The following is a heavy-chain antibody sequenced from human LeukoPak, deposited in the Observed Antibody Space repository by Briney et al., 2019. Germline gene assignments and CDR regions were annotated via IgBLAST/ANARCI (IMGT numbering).Heavy chain of an antibody. D-gene: IGHD3-22*01. CDR1: GYTFTSYG. CDR3: ARDQNYYDSSGYNDY. V-gene: IGHV1-18*01. CDR2: ISAYNGNT. Sequence: ASVKVSCKASGYTFTSYGISWVRQAPGQGLERMGWISAYNGNTNYAQKLQGRVTMTTDTSTSTAYMELRSLRSDDTAVYYCARDQNYYDSSGYNDYWGQGTLVTVSS. J-gene: IGHJ4*02.